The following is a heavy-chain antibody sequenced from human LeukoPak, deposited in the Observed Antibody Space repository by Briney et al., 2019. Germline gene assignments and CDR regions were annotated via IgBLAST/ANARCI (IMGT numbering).Heavy chain of an antibody. Sequence: SETLSLTCTVSGGSISTYYWSWIRQPPGKGLEWIGHIYYSGNTGYNPSLKSRITISVDTSKNQFSLKVSSVTAADTAVYYCARVQGQQLVEWFDPWGQGTLVTVSS. D-gene: IGHD6-13*01. J-gene: IGHJ5*02. CDR3: ARVQGQQLVEWFDP. CDR2: IYYSGNT. V-gene: IGHV4-59*01. CDR1: GGSISTYY.